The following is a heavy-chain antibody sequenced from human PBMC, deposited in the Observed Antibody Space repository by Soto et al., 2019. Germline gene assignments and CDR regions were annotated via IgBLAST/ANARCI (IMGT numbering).Heavy chain of an antibody. Sequence: ASVKVSCKASGYTFTSYGIRWVRQAPGQGLEWMGWIIAYNGNANYAQKLKGRVTMTTDKSTTTDYMELETLRYAETAVYYCARGKDTAMVLGAGLDYWGQGTLVTVSS. D-gene: IGHD5-18*01. CDR1: GYTFTSYG. CDR2: IIAYNGNA. CDR3: ARGKDTAMVLGAGLDY. J-gene: IGHJ4*02. V-gene: IGHV1-18*01.